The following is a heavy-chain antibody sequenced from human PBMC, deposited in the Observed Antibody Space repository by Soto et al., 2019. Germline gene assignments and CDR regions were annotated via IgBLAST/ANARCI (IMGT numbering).Heavy chain of an antibody. Sequence: PSETLSLTCTVSGGSISSGGYYWSWIRQHPGKGLEWIGYIYYSGSTYYNPSLKSRVTISVDTSKNQFSLKLSSVTAADTAAYYCARYCSGTSCYTVTGTTGLDYWGQGTLVTVSS. D-gene: IGHD2-2*02. J-gene: IGHJ4*02. V-gene: IGHV4-31*03. CDR3: ARYCSGTSCYTVTGTTGLDY. CDR2: IYYSGST. CDR1: GGSISSGGYY.